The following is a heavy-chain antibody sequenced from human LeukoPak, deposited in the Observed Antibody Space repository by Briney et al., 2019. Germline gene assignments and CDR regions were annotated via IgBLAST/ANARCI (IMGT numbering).Heavy chain of an antibody. CDR1: RGSISSYY. CDR2: IYYSGST. J-gene: IGHJ4*02. Sequence: SETLSLTCTVSRGSISSYYWSWIRQPPGKGLEWIGYIYYSGSTNYNPSLKSRVTISVDTSKNQCYLKLSAVTAADRAVYYCARGAATAATAFDYWGPGTLVTVSS. D-gene: IGHD2-15*01. CDR3: ARGAATAATAFDY. V-gene: IGHV4-59*01.